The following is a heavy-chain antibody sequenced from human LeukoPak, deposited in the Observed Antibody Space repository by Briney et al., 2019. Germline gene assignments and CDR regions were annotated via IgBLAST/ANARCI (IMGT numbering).Heavy chain of an antibody. CDR1: GFTFTKFW. Sequence: GGSLRLSCAASGFTFTKFWMHWVRQAPGRGLVWVSRVKDDGISTLYADSVKGRFTISRDNAKNSLYLQMNSLRAEDTAVYYCARAEEGYCSSTSCYNNWFDPWGQGTLVTVSS. CDR3: ARAEEGYCSSTSCYNNWFDP. D-gene: IGHD2-2*02. V-gene: IGHV3-74*01. CDR2: VKDDGIST. J-gene: IGHJ5*02.